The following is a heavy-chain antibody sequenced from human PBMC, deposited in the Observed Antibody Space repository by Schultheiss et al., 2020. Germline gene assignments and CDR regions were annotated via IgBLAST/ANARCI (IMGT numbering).Heavy chain of an antibody. Sequence: GESLKISCAASGFTFRDYAMNWVRQAPGKRLEWVSSITGTGGRGGTYFADSVKGRFTISRDNSKDTLYLQMNSLRAEDTAAYYCAREHNTNYSEAFDIWGQGTMVTVSS. CDR3: AREHNTNYSEAFDI. CDR2: ITGTGGRGGT. D-gene: IGHD2-8*01. V-gene: IGHV3-23*01. J-gene: IGHJ3*02. CDR1: GFTFRDYA.